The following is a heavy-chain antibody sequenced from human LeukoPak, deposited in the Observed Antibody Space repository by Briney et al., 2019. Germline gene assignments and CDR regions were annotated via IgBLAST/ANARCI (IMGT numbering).Heavy chain of an antibody. CDR3: ARDPVYDFWSGYWDY. Sequence: ASVQVSCKASGYTFTSNYIHWVRQAPGQGLEWMGRINPNSGGTNYAQKFQGRVTMTRDTSISTAYMELSRLRSDDTAVYYCARDPVYDFWSGYWDYWGQGTLVTVSS. V-gene: IGHV1-2*06. CDR1: GYTFTSNY. CDR2: INPNSGGT. J-gene: IGHJ4*02. D-gene: IGHD3-3*01.